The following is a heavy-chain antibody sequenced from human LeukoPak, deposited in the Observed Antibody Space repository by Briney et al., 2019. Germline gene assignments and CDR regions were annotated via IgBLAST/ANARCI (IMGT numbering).Heavy chain of an antibody. J-gene: IGHJ4*02. CDR2: IRYDGSNK. CDR3: AKDHDYSGSYLDY. Sequence: PGGSLRLSCAASGFTFSSYGMHWVRQAPGKGLEWVAFIRYDGSNKYYAGSVKGRFTISRDNSKNTLYLQMNSLRAEDTAVYYCAKDHDYSGSYLDYWGQGTLVTVSS. V-gene: IGHV3-30*02. CDR1: GFTFSSYG. D-gene: IGHD1-26*01.